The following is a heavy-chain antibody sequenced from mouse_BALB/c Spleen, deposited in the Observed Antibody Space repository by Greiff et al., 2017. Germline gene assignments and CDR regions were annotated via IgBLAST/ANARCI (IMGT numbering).Heavy chain of an antibody. J-gene: IGHJ4*01. Sequence: VQLQQSGAELVRPGVSVKISCKGSGYTFTDYAMHWVKPSHAKSLEWIGVISTYYGDASYNQKFKGKATMTVDKSSSTAYMELARLTSEDSAIYYCAGDDRGAMDYWGQGTSVTVSS. CDR1: GYTFTDYA. CDR2: ISTYYGDA. V-gene: IGHV1S137*01. CDR3: AGDDRGAMDY. D-gene: IGHD2-14*01.